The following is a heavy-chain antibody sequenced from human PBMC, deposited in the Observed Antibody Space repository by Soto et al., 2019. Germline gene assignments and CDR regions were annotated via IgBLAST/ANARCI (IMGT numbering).Heavy chain of an antibody. D-gene: IGHD1-26*01. V-gene: IGHV4-61*01. J-gene: IGHJ5*02. CDR3: TRGPPSDQWLDP. CDR1: GGAVSSGTYY. CDR2: LYFTGGT. Sequence: SETLSLTCTVSGGAVSSGTYYWSWIRQPPGNGLEWIGPLYFTGGTNYNPCLKSRVTMSQDTSSNQFSLMLSSVTAAVTAVYYCTRGPPSDQWLDPWGLGTLVTVAS.